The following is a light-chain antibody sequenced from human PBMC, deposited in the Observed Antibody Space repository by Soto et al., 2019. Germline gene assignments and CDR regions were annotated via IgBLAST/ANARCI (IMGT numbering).Light chain of an antibody. J-gene: IGLJ1*01. CDR2: EVN. CDR1: SSNVGSYKL. Sequence: QSALTQPASVSGSPGQSITISCTGTSSNVGSYKLVSWYQQHPGKAPKPMIFEVNKRPSGVSNRFSGSKSGNTASLTISGLKVEEEADYYCCSSGGSPTYVFGTGTKVTVL. CDR3: CSSGGSPTYV. V-gene: IGLV2-23*02.